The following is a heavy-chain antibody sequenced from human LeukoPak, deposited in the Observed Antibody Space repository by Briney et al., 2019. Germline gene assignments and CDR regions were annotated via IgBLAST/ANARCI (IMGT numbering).Heavy chain of an antibody. J-gene: IGHJ5*02. V-gene: IGHV4-31*03. Sequence: PSETLSLTCTVSGGSISSGGYYWSWIRQHPGKGLEWIGYIYYSGSTYYNPSLKSRVTISVDTSKNQFSLKLSSVTAADTAVYYCARDRTMTIDPWGQGTLVTVPS. CDR1: GGSISSGGYY. CDR3: ARDRTMTIDP. D-gene: IGHD5-24*01. CDR2: IYYSGST.